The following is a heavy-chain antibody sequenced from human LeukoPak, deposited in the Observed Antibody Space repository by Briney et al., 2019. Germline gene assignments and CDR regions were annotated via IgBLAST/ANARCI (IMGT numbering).Heavy chain of an antibody. J-gene: IGHJ4*02. D-gene: IGHD3-9*01. V-gene: IGHV3-74*01. CDR1: GFTFDDYA. CDR2: ITIDVTNT. CDR3: ARATTYDILTGFSDY. Sequence: PGGSLRLSCAASGFTFDDYAMHWVRQAPGKGLEWVSRITIDVTNTDYADFVRGRFTISRDNAKNTVYLQMNSLRAEDTAVYYCARATTYDILTGFSDYWGQGTLVTVSS.